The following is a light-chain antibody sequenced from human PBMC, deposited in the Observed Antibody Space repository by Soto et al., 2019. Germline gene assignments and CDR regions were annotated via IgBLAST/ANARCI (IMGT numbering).Light chain of an antibody. CDR3: SSYTSSSTWV. CDR2: DVY. Sequence: QLVLTQPASVSGSPGQSITISCTGTSSDVGGYNYVSWYQQHPGKAPKLMIYDVYTRPSGVSNRFSGSKSGSTASLTISGLQAEDEADYYCSSYTSSSTWVFGGRTKLTVL. J-gene: IGLJ3*02. CDR1: SSDVGGYNY. V-gene: IGLV2-14*01.